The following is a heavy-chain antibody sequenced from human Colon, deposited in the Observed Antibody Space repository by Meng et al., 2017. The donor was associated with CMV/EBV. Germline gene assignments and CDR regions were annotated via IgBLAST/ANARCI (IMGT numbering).Heavy chain of an antibody. J-gene: IGHJ4*02. CDR1: GFTFNRNS. Sequence: GGSLRLSCAASGFTFNRNSMSWVRQAPGKGLEWVSGINGVGDTTYYADSVKGRFTISRDNSKNTLYLRMIDLRAEDTAMYYCAKDRAYCGSFSCSPNYFDGWARETWSPSPQ. D-gene: IGHD2-21*01. CDR2: INGVGDTT. V-gene: IGHV3-23*01. CDR3: AKDRAYCGSFSCSPNYFDG.